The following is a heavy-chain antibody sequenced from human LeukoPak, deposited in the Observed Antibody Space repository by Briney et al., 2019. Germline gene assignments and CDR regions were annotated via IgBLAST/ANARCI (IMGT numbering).Heavy chain of an antibody. D-gene: IGHD3-22*01. Sequence: SETLSLTCTVSGGSISSYYWSWIRQPPGKGLEWIGYIYYTGSTNYNPSLKSRVTISINTSKNQFSLKLSSVTAADTAVYYCARQHSSSYYYFDYWGQGTLVTVPS. V-gene: IGHV4-59*08. CDR1: GGSISSYY. J-gene: IGHJ4*02. CDR2: IYYTGST. CDR3: ARQHSSSYYYFDY.